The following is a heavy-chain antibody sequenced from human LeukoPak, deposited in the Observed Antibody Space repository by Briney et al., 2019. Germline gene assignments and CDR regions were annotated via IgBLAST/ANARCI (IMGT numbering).Heavy chain of an antibody. CDR2: IYSGGST. V-gene: IGHV3-53*01. D-gene: IGHD6-13*01. CDR3: ARDSSYSSSWYDFDY. CDR1: GFTVSNNY. Sequence: GGSLRLSCSASGFTVSNNYMSWVRQAPGKGLEWVSAIYSGGSTYYADSVKGRFTISRDNSKNTLYLQMNSVRAEDTAVYYCARDSSYSSSWYDFDYWGQGTLVTVSS. J-gene: IGHJ4*02.